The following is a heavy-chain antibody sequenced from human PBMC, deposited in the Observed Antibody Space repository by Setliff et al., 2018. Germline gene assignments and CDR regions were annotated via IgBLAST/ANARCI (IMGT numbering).Heavy chain of an antibody. CDR1: GDTFSSYG. V-gene: IGHV1-69*05. D-gene: IGHD5-18*01. CDR3: VREGVDTRSSTDYRYYMDV. Sequence: ASVKVSCKASGDTFSSYGISWVRQAPGQGLEWMGGTIPMFGSTSYAQKFQGRVTIITDESTTTAYMELSSLGSEDTAAYYCVREGVDTRSSTDYRYYMDVWGKGTTVTVSS. CDR2: TIPMFGST. J-gene: IGHJ6*03.